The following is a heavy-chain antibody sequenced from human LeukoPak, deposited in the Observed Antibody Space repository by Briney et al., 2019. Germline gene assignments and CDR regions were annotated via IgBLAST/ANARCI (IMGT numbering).Heavy chain of an antibody. D-gene: IGHD4-17*01. CDR2: ISDSGGST. CDR1: GFTFTSYA. CDR3: AKQSYGDYGAFNY. Sequence: GGSLRLSCAASGFTFTSYAMNWVRQAPGKGLDWVSVISDSGGSTYYADSVKGRFTISRDNSKNTLYLQMNSLRAEDTAVYYCAKQSYGDYGAFNYWGQGTLVTVSS. J-gene: IGHJ4*02. V-gene: IGHV3-23*01.